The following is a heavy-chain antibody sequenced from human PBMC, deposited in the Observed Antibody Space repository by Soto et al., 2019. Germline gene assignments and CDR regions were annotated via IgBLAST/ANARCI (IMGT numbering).Heavy chain of an antibody. Sequence: PSETLSLTCTVSSGSISVTNVFWGWVRQPPGKGLEWIGNVDYSGTAYFSPSLATRVTFHVDTSKNQFPLTLYSVTAADTAVYYCARITGRHLDYWGQGILVTV. J-gene: IGHJ4*02. D-gene: IGHD1-20*01. CDR3: ARITGRHLDY. CDR2: VDYSGTA. CDR1: SGSISVTNVF. V-gene: IGHV4-39*01.